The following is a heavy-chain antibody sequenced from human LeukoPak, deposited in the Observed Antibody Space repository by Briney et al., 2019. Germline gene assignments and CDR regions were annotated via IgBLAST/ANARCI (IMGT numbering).Heavy chain of an antibody. V-gene: IGHV3-21*01. CDR3: ARVAVAAAGRGSFDY. CDR1: GFTFSSYS. CDR2: ISSSSNYI. D-gene: IGHD6-13*01. Sequence: GGSLRLSCAASGFTFSSYSINWVRQAPGKGLEWVSVISSSSNYIFYADSVKGRFTISRDNAKNTLYLQMNSLRAEDTAVYYCARVAVAAAGRGSFDYWGQGTLVTVSS. J-gene: IGHJ4*02.